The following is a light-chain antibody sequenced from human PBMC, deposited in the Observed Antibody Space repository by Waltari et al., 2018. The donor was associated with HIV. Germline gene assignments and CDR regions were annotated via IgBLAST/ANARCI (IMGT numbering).Light chain of an antibody. CDR2: KAS. Sequence: DIQLTQSPSTLSASVGDRVTITCRASQSVRDWLAWYQQKPGKAPKVLIYKASTLESGVPSRFSGSGSGTEFTLTISSLQPDDFATYYCQQYNSYTFGQGTKVEIK. CDR3: QQYNSYT. V-gene: IGKV1-5*03. J-gene: IGKJ2*01. CDR1: QSVRDW.